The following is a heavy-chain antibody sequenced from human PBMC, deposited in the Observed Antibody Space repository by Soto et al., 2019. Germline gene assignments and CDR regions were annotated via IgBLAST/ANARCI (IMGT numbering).Heavy chain of an antibody. CDR3: ARVAVGRYNWFDP. J-gene: IGHJ5*02. D-gene: IGHD3-10*01. CDR2: INHSGST. Sequence: TSETLSLTCAVYGGSFSGYYWSWIRQPPGKGLEWIGEINHSGSTNYNPSLKSRVTISVDTSKNQFSLKLSSVTAADTAVYYCARVAVGRYNWFDPWGQGTLVTVSS. V-gene: IGHV4-34*01. CDR1: GGSFSGYY.